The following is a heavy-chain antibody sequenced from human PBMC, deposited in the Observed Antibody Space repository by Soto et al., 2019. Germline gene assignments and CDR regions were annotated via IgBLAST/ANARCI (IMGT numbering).Heavy chain of an antibody. CDR1: GFTFSSYA. V-gene: IGHV3-30-3*01. Sequence: GGSLRFSCAASGFTFSSYAMHWVRQAPGKGLEWVAVISYDGSNKYYADSVKGRFTISRDNSKNTLYLQMNSLRAEDTAVYYCARDLGYCSSTSCYGMDVWGQGTTVTVSS. D-gene: IGHD2-2*01. J-gene: IGHJ6*02. CDR3: ARDLGYCSSTSCYGMDV. CDR2: ISYDGSNK.